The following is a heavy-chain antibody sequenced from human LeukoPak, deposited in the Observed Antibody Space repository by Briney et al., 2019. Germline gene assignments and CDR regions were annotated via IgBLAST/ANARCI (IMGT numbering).Heavy chain of an antibody. D-gene: IGHD3-9*01. V-gene: IGHV3-53*01. CDR2: IYSGGST. CDR1: GFTVSSNY. CDR3: AREGSDILTGYSFRYFDY. Sequence: PGGSLRVSCAASGFTVSSNYMSWLRQAPGKGLEGVSVIYSGGSTYYAVSVKGRFTISRDNSKNTLYLQMNSLRAEDTAVYYCAREGSDILTGYSFRYFDYWGQGTLVTVSS. J-gene: IGHJ4*02.